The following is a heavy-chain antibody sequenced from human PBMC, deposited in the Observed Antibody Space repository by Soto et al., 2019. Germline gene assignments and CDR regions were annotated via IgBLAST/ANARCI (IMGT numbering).Heavy chain of an antibody. CDR1: GFTFSSYG. V-gene: IGHV3-33*01. D-gene: IGHD5-12*01. J-gene: IGHJ6*02. CDR2: IWYDGSNK. CDR3: ARENVVAATITKDYYYYGMDV. Sequence: GGSLRLSCAASGFTFSSYGMHWVRQAPGKGLEWVAVIWYDGSNKYYADSVKGRFTISRDNSKNTLYLQMNSLRAEDTAVYYCARENVVAATITKDYYYYGMDVWGQGTTVTVSS.